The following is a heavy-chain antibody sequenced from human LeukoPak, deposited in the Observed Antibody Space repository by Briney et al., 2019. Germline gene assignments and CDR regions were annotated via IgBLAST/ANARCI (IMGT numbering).Heavy chain of an antibody. Sequence: RASVKVSCKASGGTFSSYAISWVRQAPGQGLEWTGRIIPIFGIANYAQKFQGRVTITADKSTSTAYMELSSLRSEDTAVYYCARDNDYGDYAGVPFDYWGQGTLVTVSS. V-gene: IGHV1-69*04. J-gene: IGHJ4*02. CDR1: GGTFSSYA. D-gene: IGHD4-17*01. CDR3: ARDNDYGDYAGVPFDY. CDR2: IIPIFGIA.